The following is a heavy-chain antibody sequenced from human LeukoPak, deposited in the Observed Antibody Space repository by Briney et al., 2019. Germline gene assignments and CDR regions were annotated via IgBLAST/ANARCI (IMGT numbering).Heavy chain of an antibody. J-gene: IGHJ3*02. V-gene: IGHV3-74*01. CDR3: ARENYDILTGFQITARGAFDI. CDR2: INSDGSST. D-gene: IGHD3-9*01. Sequence: QPGGSLRLSCAASGFTFSSYWMHWVRQAPGKGLVWVSRINSDGSSTSYADSVKGRFTISRDNAKNTLYLQMNSLRAEDTAVYYCARENYDILTGFQITARGAFDIWGQGTMVTVSS. CDR1: GFTFSSYW.